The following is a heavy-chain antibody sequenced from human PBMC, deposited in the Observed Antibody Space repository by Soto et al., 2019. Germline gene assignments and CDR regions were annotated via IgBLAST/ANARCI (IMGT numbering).Heavy chain of an antibody. V-gene: IGHV1-18*01. CDR1: GYTFTSYG. Sequence: ASVKVSCKASGYTFTSYGISWVRQAPGQGLEWMGWISAYNGNTNYAQKLQGRVTMTTDTSTSTAYMELRSLRSDDTAVYYCARVGFCSGGSCYSAVFDIWGKGTMVTVPS. D-gene: IGHD2-15*01. CDR2: ISAYNGNT. J-gene: IGHJ3*02. CDR3: ARVGFCSGGSCYSAVFDI.